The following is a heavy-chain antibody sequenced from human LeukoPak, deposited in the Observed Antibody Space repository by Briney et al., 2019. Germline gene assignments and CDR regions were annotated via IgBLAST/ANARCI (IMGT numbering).Heavy chain of an antibody. V-gene: IGHV3-48*04. D-gene: IGHD4-23*01. J-gene: IGHJ4*02. CDR2: ISSSGSTI. CDR1: GFTFSSYV. Sequence: PGGSLRLSCAASGFTFSSYVMNWVRQAPGKGLEWVSYISSSGSTIYYADSVKGRFTISRDNAKNSLYLQMNSLRAEDTAVYYCARRAGGYSHPYDYWGQGILVTVSS. CDR3: ARRAGGYSHPYDY.